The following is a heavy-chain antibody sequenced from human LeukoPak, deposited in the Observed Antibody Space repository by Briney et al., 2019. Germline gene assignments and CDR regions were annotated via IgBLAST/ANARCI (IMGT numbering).Heavy chain of an antibody. J-gene: IGHJ4*02. D-gene: IGHD6-13*01. V-gene: IGHV3-30*03. CDR3: ARGGIAAAGTAIDY. Sequence: PGRSLRLYCAASGFTFSSYGMHWVRQAPGKGLEWVAVISYDGSNKYYADSVKGRFTISRDNSKNTLYLQMNSLRAEDTAVYYCARGGIAAAGTAIDYWGQGTLVTVSS. CDR2: ISYDGSNK. CDR1: GFTFSSYG.